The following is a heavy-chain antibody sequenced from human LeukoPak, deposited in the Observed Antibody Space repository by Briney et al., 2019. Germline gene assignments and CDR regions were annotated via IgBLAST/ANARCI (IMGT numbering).Heavy chain of an antibody. Sequence: GGSLRLSCAASGFTFSGFSMSWVRQSPTKGLEWVANIEQDGSERYYVDSVKGRFTISRDNAKNSLSLQMNNLRVEDTAVYYCARAGSHWHYVYWGQGTVVTVSS. CDR3: ARAGSHWHYVY. CDR2: IEQDGSER. V-gene: IGHV3-7*01. J-gene: IGHJ4*02. D-gene: IGHD3-10*01. CDR1: GFTFSGFS.